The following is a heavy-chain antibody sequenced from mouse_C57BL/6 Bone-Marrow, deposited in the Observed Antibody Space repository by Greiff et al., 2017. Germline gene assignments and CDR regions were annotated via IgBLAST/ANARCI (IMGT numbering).Heavy chain of an antibody. V-gene: IGHV5S21*01. CDR3: ARLIYYGNYVWFAY. CDR2: ISSGGDYI. CDR1: GFTFSSYA. D-gene: IGHD2-1*01. J-gene: IGHJ3*01. Sequence: DVQLVESGEGLVKPGGSLKLSCAASGFTFSSYAMSWVRQTPEKRLEWVAYISSGGDYIYYADTVKGRFTISRDNARNTLYLQMSSLKSEDTAMYYCARLIYYGNYVWFAYWGQGTLVTVSA.